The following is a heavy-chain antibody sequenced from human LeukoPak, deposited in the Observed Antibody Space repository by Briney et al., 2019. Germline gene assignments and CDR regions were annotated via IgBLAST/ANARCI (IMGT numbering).Heavy chain of an antibody. CDR2: ISGSGGSI. V-gene: IGHV3-23*01. CDR1: GYTLSSYA. CDR3: TDERASYYDRSGYDY. J-gene: IGHJ4*02. D-gene: IGHD3-22*01. Sequence: GGSLRLSCAASGYTLSSYAMSWVRQAPGKGLEWVSVISGSGGSIYYADSVKGRFTISRDNSKNTLYLQMNSLRAEDTPVYYCTDERASYYDRSGYDYWGQGTLVTVSS.